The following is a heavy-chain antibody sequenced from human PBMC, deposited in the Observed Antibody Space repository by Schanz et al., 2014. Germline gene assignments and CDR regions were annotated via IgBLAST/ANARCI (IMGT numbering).Heavy chain of an antibody. J-gene: IGHJ4*02. V-gene: IGHV3-48*04. CDR1: GFGFSSYS. Sequence: EVQLVESGGGLIQPGGSLRLSCAASGFGFSSYSMNWVRQAPGKGLEWVSYISGSSRTIYYADSMKGRFTISRDSSKNTLFRQMNSLRTEDTAVYYCARLDPYCRSGTCSRAFAFWGQGTLVTVSS. CDR3: ARLDPYCRSGTCSRAFAF. D-gene: IGHD2-15*01. CDR2: ISGSSRTI.